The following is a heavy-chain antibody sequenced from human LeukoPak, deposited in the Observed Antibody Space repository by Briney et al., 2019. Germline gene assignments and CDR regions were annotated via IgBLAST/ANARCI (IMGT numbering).Heavy chain of an antibody. CDR1: GYIFTTYS. J-gene: IGHJ3*02. Sequence: ASVKVSCKASGYIFTTYSISWVRQAPGKGLEWMGWVSPSHTTRVYAQQFQGRVTMTADTNTNTVSMELRSLRSDDTAVYFCARDYILPLETDNGDGFAIWGQGTVVSVSS. D-gene: IGHD3-3*02. V-gene: IGHV1-18*01. CDR3: ARDYILPLETDNGDGFAI. CDR2: VSPSHTTR.